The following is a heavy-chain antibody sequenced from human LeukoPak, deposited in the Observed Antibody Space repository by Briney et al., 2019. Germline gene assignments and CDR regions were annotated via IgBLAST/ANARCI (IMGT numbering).Heavy chain of an antibody. V-gene: IGHV1-69*02. J-gene: IGHJ4*02. Sequence: GASVKVSCKASGGTFSDYTISWVRQAPGQGLEWMGRIIPILDIAHYAQKLQGRVTITADQATSTAYMEVNSLRSEDTAVYYCASFTDDGALDYWGQGTLVTVSS. CDR2: IIPILDIA. CDR1: GGTFSDYT. CDR3: ASFTDDGALDY. D-gene: IGHD4-17*01.